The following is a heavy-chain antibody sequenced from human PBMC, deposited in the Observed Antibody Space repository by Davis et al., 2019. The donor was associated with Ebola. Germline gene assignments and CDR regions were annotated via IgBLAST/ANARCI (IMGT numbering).Heavy chain of an antibody. Sequence: GGSLRLSCAASGFTFSSYAMHWVRLAPGRGLEYVSVLSSNGASTYYATSVKGRFTVSRDNSKNTLYLQMGSLRAEDMAVYFCGRGYDNRGYYYVDYWGQGTLVTVSS. CDR3: GRGYDNRGYYYVDY. V-gene: IGHV3-64*01. J-gene: IGHJ4*02. D-gene: IGHD3-22*01. CDR2: LSSNGAST. CDR1: GFTFSSYA.